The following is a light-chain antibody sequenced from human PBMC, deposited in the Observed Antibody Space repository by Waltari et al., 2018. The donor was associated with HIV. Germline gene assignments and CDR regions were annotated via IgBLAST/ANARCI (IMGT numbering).Light chain of an antibody. CDR1: SGINVGTYR. CDR2: YNSDSDK. J-gene: IGLJ2*01. V-gene: IGLV5-45*02. Sequence: QAVLTQPSSLSASPGASASLTCTLRSGINVGTYRIYWYQQKPGSPPQYLLSYNSDSDKQQGSGVPSRSFGSKDASANAGILLTSGLQSEDEADYYCMIWHSSFVVFGGGTKLTVL. CDR3: MIWHSSFVV.